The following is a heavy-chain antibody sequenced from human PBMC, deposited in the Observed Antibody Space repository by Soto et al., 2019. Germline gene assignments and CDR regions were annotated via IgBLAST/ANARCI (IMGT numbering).Heavy chain of an antibody. CDR3: ARDPQIFDH. J-gene: IGHJ4*02. V-gene: IGHV1-46*02. CDR1: GYTFNTFY. Sequence: ASVKVSCKASGYTFNTFYIHWVRQAPGQGLEWMGIINPSGGSTTYAQKFQGRVTMTRDTSTSTVYMELRSLRSDDTAVYYCARDPQIFDHWGQGTLVTVSS. CDR2: INPSGGST.